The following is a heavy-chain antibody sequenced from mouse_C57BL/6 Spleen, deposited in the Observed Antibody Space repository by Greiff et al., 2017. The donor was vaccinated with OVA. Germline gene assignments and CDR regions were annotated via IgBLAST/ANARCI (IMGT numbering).Heavy chain of an antibody. J-gene: IGHJ3*01. D-gene: IGHD3-2*02. CDR3: ARDSSGYRAY. CDR2: ISYDGSN. CDR1: GYSITSGYY. Sequence: EVQLVESGPGLVKPSQSLSLTCSVTGYSITSGYYWNWIRQFPGNKLEWMGYISYDGSNNYNPSLKNRISLTRDTSKNQFFLKWNSVTTEDTATYYCARDSSGYRAYWGQGTLVTVSA. V-gene: IGHV3-6*01.